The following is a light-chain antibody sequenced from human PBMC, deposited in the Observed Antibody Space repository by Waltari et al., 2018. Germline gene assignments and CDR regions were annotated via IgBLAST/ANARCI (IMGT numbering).Light chain of an antibody. V-gene: IGKV1-39*01. CDR3: QQSYSTPPYT. J-gene: IGKJ2*01. CDR1: QSISTY. CDR2: AAS. Sequence: DIQMTQSPSSLSASIGYRVTTTCRASQSISTYLNWYQQEPGKAPKLLINAASNLQSGVPSRFSGSGSGTDFTLTISSLQPEDFATYYCQQSYSTPPYTFGQGTKLEIK.